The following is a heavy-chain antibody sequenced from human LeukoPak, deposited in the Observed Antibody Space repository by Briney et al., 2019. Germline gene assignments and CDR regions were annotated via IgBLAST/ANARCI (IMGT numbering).Heavy chain of an antibody. CDR3: ARRASYYDSSGYYGASYYFDY. Sequence: XXTLSLTCTVSGGSIXXSSYYWGWVRQPPGKRLEWLGSIYYSGSTYYNPSLKSRVTISVDTSKNQFSLKLSSVTAADTAVYYCARRASYYDSSGYYGASYYFDYWGQGTLVTVSS. CDR2: IYYSGST. J-gene: IGHJ4*02. V-gene: IGHV4-39*01. CDR1: GGSIXXSSYY. D-gene: IGHD3-22*01.